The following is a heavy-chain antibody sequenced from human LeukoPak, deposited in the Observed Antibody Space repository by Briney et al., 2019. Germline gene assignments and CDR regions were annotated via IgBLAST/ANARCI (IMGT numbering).Heavy chain of an antibody. CDR1: GYTFTGYY. D-gene: IGHD4-11*01. J-gene: IGHJ6*03. V-gene: IGHV1-2*02. Sequence: GASVKVSCKASGYTFTGYYMHWVRQAPGQGLEWMGWINPNSGGTNYAQKFQGRVTMTRDTSTSTVYMELSSLRSEDTAVYYCARDYYSNKKPYYYYYMDVWAKGPRSPSP. CDR3: ARDYYSNKKPYYYYYMDV. CDR2: INPNSGGT.